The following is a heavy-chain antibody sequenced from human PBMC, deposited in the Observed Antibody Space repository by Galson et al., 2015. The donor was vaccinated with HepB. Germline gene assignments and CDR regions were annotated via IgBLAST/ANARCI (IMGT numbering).Heavy chain of an antibody. CDR1: GFTFSNAW. V-gene: IGHV3-15*01. CDR3: TTAPGTTGTTDYFDY. Sequence: SLRLSCAASGFTFSNAWMSWVRQAPGKGLEWVGRIKSKTDGGTTDYAAPVRGRFTISRDDSKNTLYLQMNSLKTEDTAVYYCTTAPGTTGTTDYFDYWGQGTLVTVSS. D-gene: IGHD1-1*01. J-gene: IGHJ4*02. CDR2: IKSKTDGGTT.